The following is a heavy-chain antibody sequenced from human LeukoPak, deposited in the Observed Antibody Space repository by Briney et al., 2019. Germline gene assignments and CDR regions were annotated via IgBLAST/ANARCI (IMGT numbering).Heavy chain of an antibody. J-gene: IGHJ5*02. CDR3: AKGPSGYSNGDNWFDP. V-gene: IGHV1-8*03. D-gene: IGHD6-19*01. Sequence: ASVKVSCKASGYTFTSYDINWVRQATGQGLEWMGWMNPNSGNTGYAQKFQGRVTITRNTSISTAYMELSSLRSEDTAVYYCAKGPSGYSNGDNWFDPWGQGTLVTVSA. CDR2: MNPNSGNT. CDR1: GYTFTSYD.